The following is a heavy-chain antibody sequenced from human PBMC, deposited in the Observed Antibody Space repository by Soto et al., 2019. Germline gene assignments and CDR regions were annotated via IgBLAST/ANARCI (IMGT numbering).Heavy chain of an antibody. V-gene: IGHV3-30*04. CDR3: AKGMVPYYYYYYMDV. Sequence: GGSLRLSCAASGFTFSSYAMHWVRQAPGKGLEWVAVISYDGSNKYYADSVKGRFTISRDNSKNTLYLQMNSLRAEDTAVYYCAKGMVPYYYYYYMDVWGKGTTVTVSS. D-gene: IGHD3-10*01. CDR2: ISYDGSNK. J-gene: IGHJ6*03. CDR1: GFTFSSYA.